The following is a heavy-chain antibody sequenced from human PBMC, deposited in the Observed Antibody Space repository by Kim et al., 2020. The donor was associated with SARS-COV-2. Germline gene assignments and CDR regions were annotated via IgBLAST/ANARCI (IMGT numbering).Heavy chain of an antibody. CDR3: ARDFWSGPFDF. J-gene: IGHJ4*02. Sequence: GGSLRLSCAASGFSFSDYYMSWIRQAPGKGLEWVSLISTSGRIIYYADSVKGRFTISRDNAKNSLYLEMNSLRPDDTAVYYCARDFWSGPFDFWGQGTLVTVSS. CDR2: ISTSGRII. CDR1: GFSFSDYY. V-gene: IGHV3-11*01. D-gene: IGHD3-3*01.